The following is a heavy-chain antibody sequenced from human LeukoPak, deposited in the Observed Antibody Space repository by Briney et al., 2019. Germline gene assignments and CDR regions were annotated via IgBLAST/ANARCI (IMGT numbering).Heavy chain of an antibody. CDR1: GGSISSYY. Sequence: SETLSLTCTVSGGSISSYYWSWIRQPPGKGLEWIGYIYYSGSTNYNPSLKSRVTISVDTSKNQFSLKLSSVTAADTAVYYCARGNIAAAVDYWGQGTLVTVSS. CDR2: IYYSGST. V-gene: IGHV4-59*01. CDR3: ARGNIAAAVDY. D-gene: IGHD6-13*01. J-gene: IGHJ4*02.